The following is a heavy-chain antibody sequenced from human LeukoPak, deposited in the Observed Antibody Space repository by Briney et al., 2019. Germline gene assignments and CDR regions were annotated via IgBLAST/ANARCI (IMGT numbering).Heavy chain of an antibody. V-gene: IGHV3-48*02. D-gene: IGHD6-19*01. CDR2: ISSGGGTI. CDR3: GRGDRVPVAGTIDY. J-gene: IGHJ4*02. Sequence: GGSLRLSCAASGFTFSAYSMNWVRRAPGKGLEWISYISSGGGTIYYADSVKGRFTISRDNAENSLYLQMNSLKDEDTAVYYCGRGDRVPVAGTIDYWGQGTLLTVSS. CDR1: GFTFSAYS.